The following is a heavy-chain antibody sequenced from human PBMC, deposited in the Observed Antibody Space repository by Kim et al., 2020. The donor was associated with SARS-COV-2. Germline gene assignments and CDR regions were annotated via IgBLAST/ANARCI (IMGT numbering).Heavy chain of an antibody. V-gene: IGHV4-59*08. CDR1: GVSISSYY. J-gene: IGHJ4*02. CDR3: ARTATLLGLIDY. Sequence: SETLSLTCTVSGVSISSYYWSWIRQPPGKGLEWIGYIYYSGSTNYNPSLKSRVTISVDTSKNQFSLKLSSVTAADTAVYYCARTATLLGLIDYWGQGTLV. CDR2: IYYSGST. D-gene: IGHD2-21*02.